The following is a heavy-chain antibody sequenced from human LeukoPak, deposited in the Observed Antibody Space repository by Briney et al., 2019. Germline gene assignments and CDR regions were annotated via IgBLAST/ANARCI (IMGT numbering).Heavy chain of an antibody. CDR1: GFTFSTYA. D-gene: IGHD3-22*01. CDR2: ISGSGGST. Sequence: GSLRLSCAASGFTFSTYAMNWVRQAPGKGLEWVSTISGSGGSTYYADSVKGRFTISRDNSKNTLYLQMSSLRAEDTAVYYCAKDRDYDSSGYSDYWGQGTLVTVSS. J-gene: IGHJ4*02. CDR3: AKDRDYDSSGYSDY. V-gene: IGHV3-23*01.